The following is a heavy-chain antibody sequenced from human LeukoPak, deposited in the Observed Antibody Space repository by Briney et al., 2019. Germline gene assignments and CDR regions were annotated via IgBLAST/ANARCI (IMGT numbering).Heavy chain of an antibody. J-gene: IGHJ4*02. CDR2: IKDDGSDK. CDR3: ARHLLRGQNFDY. V-gene: IGHV3-7*01. CDR1: GFTFSDSW. Sequence: PGGSLRLSCGTSGFTFSDSWVSWFRQAPGQGLEWVASIKDDGSDKYYLDSVRGRFTISRDNAEDSLYLQLDDLRAEDTAVFYCARHLLRGQNFDYWGQGTLVTVSS.